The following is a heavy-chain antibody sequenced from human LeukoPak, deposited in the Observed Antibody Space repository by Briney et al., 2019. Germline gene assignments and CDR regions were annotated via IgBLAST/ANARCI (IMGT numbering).Heavy chain of an antibody. Sequence: SETLSLTCSVSGGSISSSSYYWGWIRQPPGKGLEWIGTIYYSGNTYNNPSLKSRVTVSADTSKNQFSLKLSSVIEADTAVYYCARAYAGYASRFAYWGQGILVTVSS. CDR2: IYYSGNT. CDR3: ARAYAGYASRFAY. D-gene: IGHD1-1*01. CDR1: GGSISSSSYY. V-gene: IGHV4-39*07. J-gene: IGHJ4*02.